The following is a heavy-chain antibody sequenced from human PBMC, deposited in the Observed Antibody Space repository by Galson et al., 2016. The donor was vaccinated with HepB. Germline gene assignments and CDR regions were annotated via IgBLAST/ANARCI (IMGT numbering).Heavy chain of an antibody. V-gene: IGHV5-51*01. CDR1: GYTFTTNW. CDR3: VRHFGGSSVYYYEYYFDY. J-gene: IGHJ4*02. CDR2: IYPGDSDT. Sequence: QSGAEVKKPGESLKISCKGSGYTFTTNWIGWVRQMPGKGLEWMGIIYPGDSDTRYSPSFQGQVTISADKSIRTAYLQWRSLKASDTAMYYCVRHFGGSSVYYYEYYFDYWGQGTLVTVSS. D-gene: IGHD3-22*01.